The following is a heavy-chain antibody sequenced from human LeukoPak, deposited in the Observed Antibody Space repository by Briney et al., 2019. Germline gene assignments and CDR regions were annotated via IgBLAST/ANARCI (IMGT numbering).Heavy chain of an antibody. CDR2: ISSSSSYI. J-gene: IGHJ5*02. V-gene: IGHV3-21*01. CDR1: GFTFSSYS. D-gene: IGHD6-19*01. CDR3: ASSPPGGPVAAPRVSWFDP. Sequence: GGSLRLSCAASGFTFSSYSMNWVRQAPGKGLEWVSSISSSSSYIYYADSVKGRFTISRDNAKNSLYLQMNSLRAEDTAVYYCASSPPGGPVAAPRVSWFDPWSQGTLVTVSS.